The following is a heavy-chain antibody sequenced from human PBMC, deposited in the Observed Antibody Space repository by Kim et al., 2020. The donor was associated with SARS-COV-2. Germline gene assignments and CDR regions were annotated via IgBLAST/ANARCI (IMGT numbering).Heavy chain of an antibody. D-gene: IGHD5-18*01. Sequence: SETLSLTCAVYGGSFSGYYWSWIRQPPGKGLEWIGEINHSGSTNYNPSLKSRVTISVDTSKNQFSLKLSSVTAADTAVYYCARRGVWLVGFDYWGQGTLVTVSS. V-gene: IGHV4-34*01. CDR1: GGSFSGYY. J-gene: IGHJ4*02. CDR3: ARRGVWLVGFDY. CDR2: INHSGST.